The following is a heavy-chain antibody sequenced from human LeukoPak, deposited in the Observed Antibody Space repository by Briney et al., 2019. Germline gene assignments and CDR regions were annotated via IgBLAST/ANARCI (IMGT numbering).Heavy chain of an antibody. J-gene: IGHJ4*02. D-gene: IGHD3-22*01. Sequence: SETLSLTFSVSGGSISSGPYFWGWIRQPPGQGLEWIGYIWPSGSTNYNPSLSGRVAISLDKSRNHFTLMVTAVTAADTAVYYCASVVYYDSSGYYAAFDYWGQGTLVTVSS. CDR3: ASVVYYDSSGYYAAFDY. CDR1: GGSISSGPYF. V-gene: IGHV4-30-2*01. CDR2: IWPSGST.